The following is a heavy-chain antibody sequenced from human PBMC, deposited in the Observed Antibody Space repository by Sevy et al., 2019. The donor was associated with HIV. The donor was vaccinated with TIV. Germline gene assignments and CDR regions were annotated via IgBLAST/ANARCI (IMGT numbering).Heavy chain of an antibody. V-gene: IGHV1-2*04. J-gene: IGHJ6*03. D-gene: IGHD2-2*01. CDR3: ARGNVVVPAAYVYYYYMDV. Sequence: ASVKVSCKASGYTFTGYYMHWVRQAPGQGLEWMGWINPNSGGTNYAQKFQAWVTMTRDTSISTAYMELSRLRSDDTAVYYCARGNVVVPAAYVYYYYMDVWGKGTTVTVSS. CDR1: GYTFTGYY. CDR2: INPNSGGT.